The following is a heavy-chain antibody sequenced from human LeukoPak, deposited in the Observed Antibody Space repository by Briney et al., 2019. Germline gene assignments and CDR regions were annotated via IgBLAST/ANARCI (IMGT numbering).Heavy chain of an antibody. Sequence: ASVKVSCKASGYTFTNFGISWVRQAPGQGLEWMGWISPYTGDTNHAQQLQGRVTMTTDTSTSTAYMELRSLRSDDTAVYYCARPYDSSGNDLGYWGQGTLVTVSS. J-gene: IGHJ4*02. CDR1: GYTFTNFG. V-gene: IGHV1-18*01. CDR3: ARPYDSSGNDLGY. D-gene: IGHD3-22*01. CDR2: ISPYTGDT.